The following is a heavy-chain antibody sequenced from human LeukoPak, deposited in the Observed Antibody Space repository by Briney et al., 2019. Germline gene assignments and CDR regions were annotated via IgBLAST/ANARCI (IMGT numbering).Heavy chain of an antibody. Sequence: GGSLRLSCAASGFTVSSNYMSWVRQAPGKGLEWVSVIYSGGGTYYTDSVKGRFTISRDNSKNTLYLQMNSLRAVDTAVYYCARISLGAFDIWGKGTGVTVSS. J-gene: IGHJ3*02. CDR2: IYSGGGT. CDR1: GFTVSSNY. V-gene: IGHV3-53*01. D-gene: IGHD2/OR15-2a*01. CDR3: ARISLGAFDI.